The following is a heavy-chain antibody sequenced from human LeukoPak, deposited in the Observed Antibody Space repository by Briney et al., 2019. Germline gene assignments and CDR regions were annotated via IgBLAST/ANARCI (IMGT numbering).Heavy chain of an antibody. CDR3: ARDGDIRRYDAPNWFDP. CDR2: ISAYNGNT. V-gene: IGHV1-18*01. J-gene: IGHJ5*02. D-gene: IGHD3-16*01. CDR1: GYTFTSYG. Sequence: GASVKVSCKASGYTFTSYGINWVRQAPGQGLEWMGWISAYNGNTNYAQKLQGRVTMTTDTSTSTAYMELRSLRSDDTAVYYCARDGDIRRYDAPNWFDPWGQGTLVTVSS.